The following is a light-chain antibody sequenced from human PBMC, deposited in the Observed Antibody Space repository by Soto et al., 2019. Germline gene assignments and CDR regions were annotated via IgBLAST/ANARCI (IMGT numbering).Light chain of an antibody. CDR1: QSVLYSSNNKNY. CDR3: QQYYSTPWK. V-gene: IGKV4-1*01. J-gene: IGKJ1*01. Sequence: DIVMTQSPDSLAVSLGERATINCNSSQSVLYSSNNKNYLAWYQQKPGQPPKLLIYWASTRESGVPDRFSGSGSGTDFTLTISSLQAEDVAVYYCQQYYSTPWKFGQGTKVDIK. CDR2: WAS.